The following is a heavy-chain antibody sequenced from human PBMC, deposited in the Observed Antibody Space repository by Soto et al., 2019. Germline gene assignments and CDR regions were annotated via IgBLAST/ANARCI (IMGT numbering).Heavy chain of an antibody. J-gene: IGHJ4*02. D-gene: IGHD3-22*01. Sequence: GGALRLSWAPSGFTFSSYAMGWVHQAPGKGLELVSTISAGGGRTYYADSVKGRFTISRDNSKNTLYLQMNSLRAEDTAVYYCARDAHYYDSSGDYPNWGKRT. CDR3: ARDAHYYDSSGDYPN. CDR2: ISAGGGRT. V-gene: IGHV3-23*01. CDR1: GFTFSSYA.